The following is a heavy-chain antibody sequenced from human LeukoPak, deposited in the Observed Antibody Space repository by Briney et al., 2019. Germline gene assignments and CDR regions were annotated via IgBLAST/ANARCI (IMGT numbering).Heavy chain of an antibody. CDR2: ISIYNGNT. V-gene: IGHV1-18*04. D-gene: IGHD2-21*02. CDR1: GHTLSSYG. Sequence: GASVKVSCKASGHTLSSYGVNWVRQAPGQGLEWMGWISIYNGNTNYAQILQGRVTMTTDTSTSTVYMELRSLRSDDTAVYYCASNPRGDSWTFDYWGQGTLVTVSS. J-gene: IGHJ4*02. CDR3: ASNPRGDSWTFDY.